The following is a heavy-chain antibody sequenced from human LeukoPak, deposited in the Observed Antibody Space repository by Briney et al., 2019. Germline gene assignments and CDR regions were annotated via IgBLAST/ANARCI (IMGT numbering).Heavy chain of an antibody. CDR2: ISSSSSTI. CDR1: GFTFSSYS. Sequence: AGGSLRLSCAASGFTFSSYSMNWVRQAPGKGLEWVSYISSSSSTIYYADSVKGRFTISRDNAKNSLYLQMNSLRAEDTAVYYCARDPHGNYEWDGGKTDYWGQGTLVTVSS. J-gene: IGHJ4*02. D-gene: IGHD4-11*01. CDR3: ARDPHGNYEWDGGKTDY. V-gene: IGHV3-48*01.